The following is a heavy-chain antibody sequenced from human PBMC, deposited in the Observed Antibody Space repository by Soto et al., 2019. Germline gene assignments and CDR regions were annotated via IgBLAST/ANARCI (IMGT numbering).Heavy chain of an antibody. V-gene: IGHV1-3*04. D-gene: IGHD6-6*01. J-gene: IGHJ6*02. CDR1: GYRFTTYA. Sequence: QVQLVQSGAEVKKPGASAKVSCTVSGYRFTTYAIHWVRQAPGQMLEWMGWINTGYGETKYSQKFQDRVTMTRDTSAGTGYMERSSLRADDTALYFCRRGEFSSSTYQYHNYGMDVWGQGTTVTFPS. CDR3: RRGEFSSSTYQYHNYGMDV. CDR2: INTGYGET.